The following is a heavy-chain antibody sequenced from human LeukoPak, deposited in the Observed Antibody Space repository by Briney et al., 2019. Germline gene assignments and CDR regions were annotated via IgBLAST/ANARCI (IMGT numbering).Heavy chain of an antibody. Sequence: PGGSLRLSCAASGFVFSSYAMHWVRQAPGKGLDGVAVISYDGSNEYYADSVKGRFTISRDSSKNTLYLQMNSLRIEDTAVYYCARDGGAAARLWFGYWGQGTLVTVSS. D-gene: IGHD6-6*01. V-gene: IGHV3-30-3*01. J-gene: IGHJ4*02. CDR3: ARDGGAAARLWFGY. CDR1: GFVFSSYA. CDR2: ISYDGSNE.